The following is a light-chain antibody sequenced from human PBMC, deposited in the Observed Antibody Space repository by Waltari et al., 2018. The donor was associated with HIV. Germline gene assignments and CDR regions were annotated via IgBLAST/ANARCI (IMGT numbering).Light chain of an antibody. CDR3: CSYSTTWVFGAGTQLTWL. Sequence: QSALTQPRSVSGSPGQSVTISCAGTNNDVGYYNYVSCYQQHPGKAPKLIIYDVFNRPSGFPDLFSGSKSGNMGSLTISGLRAEDEADYYCCSYSTTWVFGAGTQLTWLFGGGTKLTVL. V-gene: IGLV2-11*01. J-gene: IGLJ2*01. CDR2: DVF. CDR1: NNDVGYYNY.